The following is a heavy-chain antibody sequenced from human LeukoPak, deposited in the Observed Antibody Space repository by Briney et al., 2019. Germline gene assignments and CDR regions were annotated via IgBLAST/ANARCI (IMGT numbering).Heavy chain of an antibody. Sequence: GGSLRLSCAASGFIFSTYGIHWVRQAPGKGLEWVAVISNDGSNKYYADSVKGRFTISRDNSKNTLYLQVNSLRAEDTAVYYCAKGGKWDVTPFDYWGQGTLVTVSS. CDR3: AKGGKWDVTPFDY. D-gene: IGHD1-26*01. J-gene: IGHJ4*02. CDR1: GFIFSTYG. CDR2: ISNDGSNK. V-gene: IGHV3-30*18.